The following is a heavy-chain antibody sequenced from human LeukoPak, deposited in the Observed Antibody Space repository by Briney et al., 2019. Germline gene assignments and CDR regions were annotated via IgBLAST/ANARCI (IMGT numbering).Heavy chain of an antibody. J-gene: IGHJ4*02. CDR2: IRSKAYGGTT. Sequence: GRSLRLSCTASGFTFGDYAMSWVRQAPGKGLEWVGFIRSKAYGGTTEYAASVKGRFTISRDDSKSIAYLQMNSLKTEDTAVYYCTTAGPTMVRGVIIKDYWGQGTLVTVSS. D-gene: IGHD3-10*01. CDR3: TTAGPTMVRGVIIKDY. CDR1: GFTFGDYA. V-gene: IGHV3-49*04.